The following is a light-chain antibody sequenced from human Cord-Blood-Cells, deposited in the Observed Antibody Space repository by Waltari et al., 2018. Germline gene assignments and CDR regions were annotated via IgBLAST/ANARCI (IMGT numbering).Light chain of an antibody. CDR2: AAS. J-gene: IGKJ1*01. CDR3: QQNYSTPWT. Sequence: DIQMTQSPSSLSASVGDRVTITCRASQSISSYLNWYQQQPGKAPKLLIYAASSLQSGVPSRFRGSGSGTDFTLTISSLQPGDFATYYCQQNYSTPWTFGQGTKVEIK. V-gene: IGKV1-39*01. CDR1: QSISSY.